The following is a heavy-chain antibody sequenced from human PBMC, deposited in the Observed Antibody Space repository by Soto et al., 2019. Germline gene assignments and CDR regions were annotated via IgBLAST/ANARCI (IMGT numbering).Heavy chain of an antibody. CDR3: ARAISGYVT. CDR2: INTGNGNT. J-gene: IGHJ5*02. CDR1: GITYTTYA. V-gene: IGHV1-3*04. Sequence: QVQLVQSGAEVKKPGASVKVSCKASGITYTTYAIHWVRQAPGQGLEWMGWINTGNGNTRYSQRXQGXXTXSTDTSANTAYMDLSSLTSEDTAVYYCARAISGYVTWGQGTLITVSS. D-gene: IGHD5-12*01.